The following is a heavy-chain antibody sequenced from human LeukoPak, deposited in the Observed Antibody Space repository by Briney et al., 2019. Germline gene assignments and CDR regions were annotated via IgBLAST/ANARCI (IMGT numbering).Heavy chain of an antibody. D-gene: IGHD3-22*01. CDR3: ATSYDSSGYYPT. CDR2: IIPIFGTA. Sequence: SVTVSCKASGGTFSSYAISWVRQAPGQGLEWMGGIIPIFGTANYAQKFQGRVTITTDESTSTAYMELSSLRSEDTAVYYCATSYDSSGYYPTWGQGTLVTVSS. CDR1: GGTFSSYA. V-gene: IGHV1-69*05. J-gene: IGHJ5*02.